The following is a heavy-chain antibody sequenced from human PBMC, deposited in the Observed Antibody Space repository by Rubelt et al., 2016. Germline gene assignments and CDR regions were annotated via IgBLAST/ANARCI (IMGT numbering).Heavy chain of an antibody. D-gene: IGHD3-22*01. CDR2: IYYSGST. CDR3: ARGWDYDSSGTIDY. V-gene: IGHV4-39*07. Sequence: RGLEWIGSIYYSGSTYYNPSLKSRVTISVDTSKNQFSLKLSSVTAADTAVYYCARGWDYDSSGTIDYWGQGTLVTVSS. J-gene: IGHJ4*02.